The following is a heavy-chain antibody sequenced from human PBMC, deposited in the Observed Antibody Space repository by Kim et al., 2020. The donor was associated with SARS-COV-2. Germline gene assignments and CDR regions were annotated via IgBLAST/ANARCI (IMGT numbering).Heavy chain of an antibody. V-gene: IGHV4-31*03. J-gene: IGHJ4*02. CDR2: IYYSGST. Sequence: SETLSLTCTVSGGSISSGGYYWSWIRQHPGKGLEWIGYIYYSGSTYYNPSLKSRVTISVDTSKNQFSLKLSSLTAADTAVYYCARHSLPYGKRGGPFDYWGQGTLVTVSS. D-gene: IGHD3-10*01. CDR1: GGSISSGGYY. CDR3: ARHSLPYGKRGGPFDY.